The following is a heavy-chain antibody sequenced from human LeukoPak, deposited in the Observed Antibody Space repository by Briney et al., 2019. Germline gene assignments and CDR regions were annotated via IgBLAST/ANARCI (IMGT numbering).Heavy chain of an antibody. J-gene: IGHJ4*02. Sequence: GSLRLSCAASGFTLSGYFMSWVRQSPGGGLEWIGEILDSGTANYNPSLKSRVTLSVDTSKNQFSLTLTSVTAADTALYFCARTRRSSGWFLDYWGQGTQVTVSS. CDR2: ILDSGTA. CDR3: ARTRRSSGWFLDY. D-gene: IGHD6-19*01. CDR1: GFTLSGYF. V-gene: IGHV4-34*12.